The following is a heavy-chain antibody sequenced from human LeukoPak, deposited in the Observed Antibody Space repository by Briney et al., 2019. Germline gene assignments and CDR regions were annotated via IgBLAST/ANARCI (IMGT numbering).Heavy chain of an antibody. CDR1: GFTFSDYY. J-gene: IGHJ4*02. D-gene: IGHD6-19*01. CDR3: ASRWDSSGWYEGANY. V-gene: IGHV3-11*04. CDR2: ISSSGSTI. Sequence: PGGSLRLSCAASGFTFSDYYMSWIRQAPGKGLEWVSYISSSGSTIYYADSVKGRFTISRDNAKNSLYLQMNSLRAEDTAVYYCASRWDSSGWYEGANYWGQGTLVTVSS.